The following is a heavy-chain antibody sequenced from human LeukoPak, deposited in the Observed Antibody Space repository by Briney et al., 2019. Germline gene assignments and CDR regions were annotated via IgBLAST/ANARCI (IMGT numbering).Heavy chain of an antibody. CDR3: ASDGSGFMNYFDY. J-gene: IGHJ4*02. D-gene: IGHD3-10*01. Sequence: SETLSLTCTVSGGSISSSSYYWGWIRQPAGKGLEWIGRIYTSGSTNYNPSLKSRVTMSVDTSKNQFSLKLSSVTAADTAVYYCASDGSGFMNYFDYWGQGTLVTVSS. CDR1: GGSISSSSYY. CDR2: IYTSGST. V-gene: IGHV4-61*02.